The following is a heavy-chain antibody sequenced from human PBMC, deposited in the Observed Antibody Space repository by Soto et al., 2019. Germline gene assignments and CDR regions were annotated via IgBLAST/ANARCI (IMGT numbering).Heavy chain of an antibody. J-gene: IGHJ2*01. CDR2: INHSGST. V-gene: IGHV4-34*01. CDR3: ARGRGDGYNQDWYFEL. Sequence: QVHLQQWGAGLLRPSETLSLTCAVYGGSFSGYYWNWIRQPPGKGLEWIGEINHSGSTNYNPSLKSRVSISVGTSNNQFSLKLSSVTAVDTAVYYCARGRGDGYNQDWYFELWGRGTLVTVSS. D-gene: IGHD3-10*01. CDR1: GGSFSGYY.